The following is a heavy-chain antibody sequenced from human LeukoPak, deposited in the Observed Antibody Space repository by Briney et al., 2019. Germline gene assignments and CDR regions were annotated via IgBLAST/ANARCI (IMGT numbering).Heavy chain of an antibody. D-gene: IGHD3-22*01. CDR1: GYTFTSYY. J-gene: IGHJ2*01. CDR2: INPSGGST. Sequence: GASVKVSCKASGYTFTSYYMHWVRQAPGQGLEWMGIINPSGGSTSYAQKLQGRVTMTRDTSTSTVYMELSSLRSEDTAVYYCARDAEDTMIVVSRQGYFDLWGRGTLVTVSS. CDR3: ARDAEDTMIVVSRQGYFDL. V-gene: IGHV1-46*01.